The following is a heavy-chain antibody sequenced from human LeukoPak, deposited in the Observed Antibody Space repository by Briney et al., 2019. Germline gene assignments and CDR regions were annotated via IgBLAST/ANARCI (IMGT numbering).Heavy chain of an antibody. CDR1: GGSISSYY. CDR3: ARHWPRRGAFDI. D-gene: IGHD3-10*01. Sequence: SETLPLTCTVSGGSISSYYWSWIRQPPGKGLEWIGYIYYSGSTNYNPSLKSRATISVDTSKNQFSLKLSSVTAADTAVYYCARHWPRRGAFDIWGQGTMVTVSS. CDR2: IYYSGST. V-gene: IGHV4-59*08. J-gene: IGHJ3*02.